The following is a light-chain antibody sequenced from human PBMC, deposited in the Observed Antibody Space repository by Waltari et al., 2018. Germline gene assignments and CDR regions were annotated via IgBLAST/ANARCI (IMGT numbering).Light chain of an antibody. J-gene: IGKJ3*01. V-gene: IGKV1-5*03. Sequence: DIQMTQSPSTVSASLGYRVTITCRAIQSISRWLAWYQQKPGKAPKLLIHKASSLQSGGPSRFSGSGSGTEFTLNITSLQPDDFATYYCQHYNSFSALFTFGPGTQVDIK. CDR1: QSISRW. CDR3: QHYNSFSALFT. CDR2: KAS.